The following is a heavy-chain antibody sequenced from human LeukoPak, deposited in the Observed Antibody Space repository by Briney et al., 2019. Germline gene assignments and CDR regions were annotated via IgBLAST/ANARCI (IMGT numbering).Heavy chain of an antibody. J-gene: IGHJ4*02. CDR2: IRLSDGYT. V-gene: IGHV3-23*01. D-gene: IGHD1-26*01. CDR1: GFTFDNYA. CDR3: ARVAGSYSIRPFDF. Sequence: PGGSLRLSCAASGFTFDNYAMTWVRQAPGKGLEWVSAIRLSDGYTYYADSVQGRFIISRDTSKNTVSLQMNSLTGDDTALYYCARVAGSYSIRPFDFWGKGTVVIVSS.